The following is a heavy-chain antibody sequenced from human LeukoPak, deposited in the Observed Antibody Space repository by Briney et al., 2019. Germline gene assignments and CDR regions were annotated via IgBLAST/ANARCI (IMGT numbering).Heavy chain of an antibody. V-gene: IGHV4-39*07. CDR3: ARGMDWGDAFDI. D-gene: IGHD3/OR15-3a*01. CDR1: GGSISSSSYY. J-gene: IGHJ3*02. CDR2: IYYSGST. Sequence: SETLSLACTVSGGSISSSSYYWGWIRQPPGKGLEWIGSIYYSGSTYYNPSLKSRVTISVDTSKNQFSLKLSSVTAADTAVYYCARGMDWGDAFDIWGQGTMVTVSS.